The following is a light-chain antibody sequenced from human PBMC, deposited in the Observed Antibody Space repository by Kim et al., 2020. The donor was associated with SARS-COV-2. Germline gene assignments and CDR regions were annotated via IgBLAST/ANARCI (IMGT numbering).Light chain of an antibody. Sequence: DIQMTQSPSSVSASVGDRVTITCRASQDISSWLAWYQQRPGTAPKLLIYGASSLQGGVPSRFSGSGSGTDFTLTISSLQTEDFATYYCQQANSFPTTFGGGTKVDIK. CDR2: GAS. J-gene: IGKJ4*01. V-gene: IGKV1-12*01. CDR3: QQANSFPTT. CDR1: QDISSW.